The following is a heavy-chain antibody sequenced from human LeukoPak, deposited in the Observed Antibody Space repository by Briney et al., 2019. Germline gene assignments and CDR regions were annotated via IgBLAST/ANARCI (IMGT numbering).Heavy chain of an antibody. CDR1: GFTFSSYG. CDR2: IWYDGSNK. Sequence: GGSLRLSCAASGFTFSSYGMHWVRQAPGKGLEWVAVIWYDGSNKYYADSVKGRFTISRDNAKNSLYLQMNSLRAEDTAVYYCAREWSATIDYWGQGTLVTVSS. D-gene: IGHD5-12*01. V-gene: IGHV3-33*01. J-gene: IGHJ4*02. CDR3: AREWSATIDY.